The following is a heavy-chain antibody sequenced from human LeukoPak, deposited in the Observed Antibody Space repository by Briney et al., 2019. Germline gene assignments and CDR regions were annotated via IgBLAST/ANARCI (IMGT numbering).Heavy chain of an antibody. CDR2: ISGSVTTI. CDR1: GFTFSDAW. CDR3: ARDAGYSSGWSHWYLDL. J-gene: IGHJ2*01. Sequence: GGSLRLSCAASGFTFSDAWMNWVRQAPGKGLEWVSYISGSVTTIHYADSVKGRFTISRDKAKNSIYLQMNSLTDEDSAVYYCARDAGYSSGWSHWYLDLWGRGTLVTVSS. D-gene: IGHD6-19*01. V-gene: IGHV3-11*04.